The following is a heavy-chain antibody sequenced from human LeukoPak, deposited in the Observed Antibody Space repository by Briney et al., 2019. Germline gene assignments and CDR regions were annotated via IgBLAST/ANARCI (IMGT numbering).Heavy chain of an antibody. CDR1: GFTVSNNF. D-gene: IGHD3-10*01. J-gene: IGHJ4*02. CDR2: ISDSGGKT. CDR3: ADFGSGSYCFDY. Sequence: GGSLRLSCAASGFTVSNNFMNWVRQAPGKGLEWVSHISDSGGKTYYADSVKGRFTISRDNSKNTLYLQMDSLRAEDTAIYYCADFGSGSYCFDYWGQGTLVTVSS. V-gene: IGHV3-23*01.